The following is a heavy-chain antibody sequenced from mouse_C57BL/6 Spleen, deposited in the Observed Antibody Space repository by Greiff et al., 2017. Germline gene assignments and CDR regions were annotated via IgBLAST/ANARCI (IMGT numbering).Heavy chain of an antibody. CDR3: ASGDYASDYFDY. D-gene: IGHD1-1*01. V-gene: IGHV1-82*01. J-gene: IGHJ2*01. CDR2: IYPGDGDT. Sequence: VQRVESGPELVKPGASVKISCKASGYAFSSSWMNWVKQRPGKGLEWIGRIYPGDGDTNYNGKFKGKATLTADKSSSTAYMQLSSLTSEDSAVYFCASGDYASDYFDYWGKGTTLTVSS. CDR1: GYAFSSSW.